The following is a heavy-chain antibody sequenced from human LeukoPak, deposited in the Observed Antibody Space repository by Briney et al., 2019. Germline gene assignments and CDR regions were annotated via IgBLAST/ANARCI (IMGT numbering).Heavy chain of an antibody. Sequence: PSETLSLTCAVSGGSISSYYWSWIRQPPGKGLGWIGYIYYSWGTNYNPSLKSRVTISVDTSKNQFSLKLSSVTAADTAVYYCARDYYGSGSIWGQGTMVTVSS. CDR2: IYYSWGT. CDR1: GGSISSYY. D-gene: IGHD3-10*01. J-gene: IGHJ3*02. CDR3: ARDYYGSGSI. V-gene: IGHV4-59*01.